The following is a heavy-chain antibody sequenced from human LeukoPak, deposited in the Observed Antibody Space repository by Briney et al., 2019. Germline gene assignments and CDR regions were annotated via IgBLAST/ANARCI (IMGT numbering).Heavy chain of an antibody. J-gene: IGHJ5*02. Sequence: PSETLSLTCTVSGGSISSSSYYWGWIRQPPGKGLEWIGSIYYSGSTYYNPSLKSRVTISVDTSKNQFSLKLSSVTAADTAVYYCARGTKARLYSGSYYWFDPWGQGTLVTVSS. CDR1: GGSISSSSYY. V-gene: IGHV4-39*01. CDR2: IYYSGST. CDR3: ARGTKARLYSGSYYWFDP. D-gene: IGHD1-26*01.